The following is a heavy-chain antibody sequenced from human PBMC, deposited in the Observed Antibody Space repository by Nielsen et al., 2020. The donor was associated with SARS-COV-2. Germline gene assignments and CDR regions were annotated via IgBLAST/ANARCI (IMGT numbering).Heavy chain of an antibody. V-gene: IGHV6-1*01. CDR2: TYYRSKLYN. Sequence: SQTLSLTCAISGDSVSSSSAAWNWIRQSPSRGLEWLGRTYYRSKLYNDYAVSVKSRITINPDTSKNQFSLHLNSVTPEDTAVYYCARARGAYGDYYYYYYTDVWGKGTTVTVSS. J-gene: IGHJ6*03. D-gene: IGHD4-17*01. CDR1: GDSVSSSSAA. CDR3: ARARGAYGDYYYYYYTDV.